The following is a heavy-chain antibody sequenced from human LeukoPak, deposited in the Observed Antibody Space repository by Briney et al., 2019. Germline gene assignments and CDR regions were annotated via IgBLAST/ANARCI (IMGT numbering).Heavy chain of an antibody. CDR3: ARGVRAMVLPYYMDV. CDR1: GGTFSSYA. D-gene: IGHD4/OR15-4a*01. Sequence: ASVKVSCKASGGTFSSYAISWVRQAPGQGLEWMGGIIPIFGTANYAQKFQGRVTITTDESTSTAYMELSSLGSEDTAVYYCARGVRAMVLPYYMDVWGKGTTVTASS. CDR2: IIPIFGTA. V-gene: IGHV1-69*05. J-gene: IGHJ6*03.